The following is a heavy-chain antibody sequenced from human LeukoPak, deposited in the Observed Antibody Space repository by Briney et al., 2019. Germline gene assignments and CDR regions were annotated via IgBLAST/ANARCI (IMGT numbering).Heavy chain of an antibody. CDR1: GGSFSGYY. CDR3: ARGRIQLWLRGYYYYYYGMDV. Sequence: SETLSLTCAFYGGSFSGYYWGGTRQPPGKGLEWIGEINHSGSPNYNPSLKSRVTITVDTSKNQFSLKQSPVTAADTAVYYCARGRIQLWLRGYYYYYYGMDVWGQGTTVTVSS. D-gene: IGHD5-18*01. CDR2: INHSGSP. J-gene: IGHJ6*02. V-gene: IGHV4-34*01.